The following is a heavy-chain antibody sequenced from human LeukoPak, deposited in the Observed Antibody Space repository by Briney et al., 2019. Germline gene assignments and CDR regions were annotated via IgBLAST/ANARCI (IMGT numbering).Heavy chain of an antibody. Sequence: SETLSLTCTASGGSISSSSYYWGWIRQPPGKGLEWIGSIYYSGSTYYNPSLKSRVTISVDTSKNQFSLKLSSVTAADTAVYYCASMGKGDTAKKDYWGQGTLVTVSS. D-gene: IGHD2-21*02. V-gene: IGHV4-39*07. CDR3: ASMGKGDTAKKDY. CDR2: IYYSGST. CDR1: GGSISSSSYY. J-gene: IGHJ4*02.